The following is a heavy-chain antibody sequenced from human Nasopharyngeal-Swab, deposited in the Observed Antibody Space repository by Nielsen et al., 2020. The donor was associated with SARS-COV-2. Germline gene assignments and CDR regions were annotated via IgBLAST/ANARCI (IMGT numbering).Heavy chain of an antibody. J-gene: IGHJ1*01. CDR2: IDMRGRTT. V-gene: IGHV3-74*03. CDR3: VRGPVEGATGYFQF. D-gene: IGHD5-24*01. CDR1: GFTFSNYW. Sequence: GGSLRLSCATSGFTFSNYWMHWVRQAPGKGLEWVARIDMRGRTTTHADSVKGRFTISRDNAKNTLSLQMNSLTPADTAVYFCVRGPVEGATGYFQFWGRGTLVTVSS.